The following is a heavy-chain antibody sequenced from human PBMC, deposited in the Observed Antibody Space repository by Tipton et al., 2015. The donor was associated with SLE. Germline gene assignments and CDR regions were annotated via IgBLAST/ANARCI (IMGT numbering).Heavy chain of an antibody. CDR2: IRSDGSNK. CDR1: GFTFSNYG. D-gene: IGHD6-19*01. Sequence: SGFTFSNYGMHWVRQALGKGLEWVAFIRSDGSNKCCSDSVKGRFTISRDNPKNTLYLQVNSLRAEDTAVYYCAKGVWYGWDAYDIWGQGTMVTV. J-gene: IGHJ3*02. CDR3: AKGVWYGWDAYDI. V-gene: IGHV3-30*02.